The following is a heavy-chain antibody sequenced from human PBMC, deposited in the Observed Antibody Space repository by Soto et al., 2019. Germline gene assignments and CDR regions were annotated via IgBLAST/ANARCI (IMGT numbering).Heavy chain of an antibody. D-gene: IGHD2-21*02. CDR2: ISYDGSNK. CDR1: GFTFSNYG. CDR3: AKVCGGDCYSLDY. J-gene: IGHJ4*02. Sequence: SLRLSCAASGFTFSNYGMHWVRQAPGKGLEWVAVISYDGSNKNQADSVKGRFTISRDNSMDTLYLQMNSLRAEDTAVYYCAKVCGGDCYSLDYWGQGTLVTVSS. V-gene: IGHV3-30*18.